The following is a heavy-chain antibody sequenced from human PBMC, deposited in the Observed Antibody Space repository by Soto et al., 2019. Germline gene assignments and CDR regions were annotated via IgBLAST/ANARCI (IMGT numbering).Heavy chain of an antibody. D-gene: IGHD3-3*01. CDR3: ARGARTGSEWLYFGY. Sequence: SVKASTKASGYTFTSYGISCVRQAPAQGLEWMGWISAYNGNTNYAQKLQGRVTMTTDTSTSTAYMELRSLRSDDTAVYYCARGARTGSEWLYFGYWGQGTLVTVSS. CDR2: ISAYNGNT. CDR1: GYTFTSYG. J-gene: IGHJ4*02. V-gene: IGHV1-18*01.